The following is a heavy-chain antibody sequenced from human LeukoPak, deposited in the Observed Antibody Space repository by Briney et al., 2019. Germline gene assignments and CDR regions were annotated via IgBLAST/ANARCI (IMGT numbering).Heavy chain of an antibody. CDR1: GFTFSSYS. CDR2: ISSSSYI. D-gene: IGHD3-22*01. V-gene: IGHV3-21*01. Sequence: GGSLRLSCAASGFTFSSYSMNWVRQAPRKGLEWVSSISSSSYIYYADSVKGRFTISRDNAKNSLYLQMNSLRAEDTAVYYCARGNYYDSSGYPDYWGQGTLVTVSS. J-gene: IGHJ4*02. CDR3: ARGNYYDSSGYPDY.